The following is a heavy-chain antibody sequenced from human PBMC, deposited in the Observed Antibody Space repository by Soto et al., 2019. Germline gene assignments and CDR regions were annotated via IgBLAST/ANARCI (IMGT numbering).Heavy chain of an antibody. CDR2: MNPNSGNT. V-gene: IGHV1-8*01. CDR1: GYTFTSYD. J-gene: IGHJ6*02. CDR3: EVHPIETNNYYFYRMEL. Sequence: QVPLVQSGAEVKKPGASVKVSCKASGYTFTSYDINWVRQATGQGLEWMGWMNPNSGNTGYAQKFQGRVTMTRNTPISTGYMELSSLVSEDTAVFYCEVHPIETNNYYFYRMELWGQGATVTVSS. D-gene: IGHD1-1*01.